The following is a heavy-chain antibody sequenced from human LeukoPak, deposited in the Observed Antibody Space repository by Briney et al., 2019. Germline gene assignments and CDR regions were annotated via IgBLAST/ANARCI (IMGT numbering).Heavy chain of an antibody. CDR1: GGSISSNY. Sequence: KPSETLSLTCTVSGGSISSNYWSWIRQPPGKGLEWIGYIFHTGSTNYNPSLKSRVTISVDTSKNQFSLKLNSVTAADTAVYYCARHIRGAYHYFDYWGQGTLVTVSS. V-gene: IGHV4-59*08. J-gene: IGHJ4*02. CDR2: IFHTGST. D-gene: IGHD3-10*01. CDR3: ARHIRGAYHYFDY.